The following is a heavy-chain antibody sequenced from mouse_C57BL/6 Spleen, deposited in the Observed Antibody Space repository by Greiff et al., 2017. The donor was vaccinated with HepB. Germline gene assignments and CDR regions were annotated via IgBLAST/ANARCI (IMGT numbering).Heavy chain of an antibody. V-gene: IGHV1-61*01. D-gene: IGHD1-1*01. Sequence: VQLQQPGAELVRPGSSVKLSCKASGYTFTSYWMDWVKQRPGQGLEWIGNIYPSDSETHYNQKFKDKATLTVDKSSSTAYMQLSSLTSEDSAVYYSARDGSSYGYYAMDYWGQGTSVTVSS. CDR2: IYPSDSET. CDR1: GYTFTSYW. CDR3: ARDGSSYGYYAMDY. J-gene: IGHJ4*01.